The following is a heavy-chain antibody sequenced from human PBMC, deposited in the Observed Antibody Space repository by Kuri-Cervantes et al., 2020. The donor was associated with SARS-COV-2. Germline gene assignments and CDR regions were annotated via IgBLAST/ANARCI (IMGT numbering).Heavy chain of an antibody. V-gene: IGHV1-58*01. Sequence: SVKVSCKASGFTFISSAVQWVRQARGQRLEWIGWIVVGSGNTNYAQKFQERVTITRDMSTSTAYMELSSLRSEDTAVYYCAADYGGNTYYYYYGMDVWGQGTTVTVSS. CDR2: IVVGSGNT. D-gene: IGHD4-23*01. CDR1: GFTFISSA. CDR3: AADYGGNTYYYYYGMDV. J-gene: IGHJ6*02.